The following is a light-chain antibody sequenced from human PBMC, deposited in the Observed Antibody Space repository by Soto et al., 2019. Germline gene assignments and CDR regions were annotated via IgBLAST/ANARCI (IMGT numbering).Light chain of an antibody. J-gene: IGKJ1*01. CDR1: QYARSNY. Sequence: EIVLTQSPGTLSLSPGERATLSCRASQYARSNYLAWYQQKPGQAPRLLIYTTSSRATGIPERFSGSGSGTDFTLTISRLEPEDFAVYYCQQYGGSPWTFGQGTKVEIK. CDR2: TTS. CDR3: QQYGGSPWT. V-gene: IGKV3-20*01.